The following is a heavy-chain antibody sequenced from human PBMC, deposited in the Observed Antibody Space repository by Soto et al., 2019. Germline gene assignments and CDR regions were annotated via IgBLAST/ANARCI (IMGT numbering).Heavy chain of an antibody. CDR2: IYHSGST. J-gene: IGHJ3*02. CDR3: ARTPDI. CDR1: GGSISIGGYS. V-gene: IGHV4-30-2*01. Sequence: SETLSLTYADSGGSISIGGYSWSWIRQPPGKGLEWIGYIYHSGSTYYNPSLKSRVTISVDRSKNQFSLKLSSVTAADTAVYYCARTPDIWGQGTMVT.